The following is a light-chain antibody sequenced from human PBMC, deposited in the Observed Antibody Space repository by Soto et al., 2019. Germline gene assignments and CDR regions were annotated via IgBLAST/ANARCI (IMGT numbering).Light chain of an antibody. Sequence: SYELTQPPSVSVAPGKTASISCGGNNIGSKGVHWYQQKPGQAPVLVIYSDTDLPPVIPERFSGSNSANLATLTISRVEAGDEADDDCQVWDSGSAHVVFGGGTKVTVL. CDR1: NIGSKG. CDR2: SDT. V-gene: IGLV3-21*04. CDR3: QVWDSGSAHVV. J-gene: IGLJ2*01.